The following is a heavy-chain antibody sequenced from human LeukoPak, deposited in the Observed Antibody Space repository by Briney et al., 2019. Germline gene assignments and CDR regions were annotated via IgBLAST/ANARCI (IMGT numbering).Heavy chain of an antibody. CDR1: GGSISSYY. V-gene: IGHV4-59*01. CDR2: IYYSGST. D-gene: IGHD6-13*01. Sequence: SQTLSLTCTVSGGSISSYYWSWIRQPPGKGLEWIGYIYYSGSTNHNPSLKSRVTISVDTSKNQFSLKLSSVTAADTAVYYCARDGSSSWYYGYYGMDVWGQGTTVTVSS. CDR3: ARDGSSSWYYGYYGMDV. J-gene: IGHJ6*02.